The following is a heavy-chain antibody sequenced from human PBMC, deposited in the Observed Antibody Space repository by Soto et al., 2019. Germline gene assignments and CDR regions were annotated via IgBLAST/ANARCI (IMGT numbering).Heavy chain of an antibody. Sequence: SETLSLTCTVSGGSISSSSYYWGWIRQPPGKGLEWIGSIYYSGSTYYNPSLKSRVTISVDTSKNQFSLRLSSVTAADTAVYYCARRYYDFWSGYYYFDYWGQGTLVTVSS. CDR2: IYYSGST. D-gene: IGHD3-3*01. J-gene: IGHJ4*02. CDR3: ARRYYDFWSGYYYFDY. CDR1: GGSISSSSYY. V-gene: IGHV4-39*01.